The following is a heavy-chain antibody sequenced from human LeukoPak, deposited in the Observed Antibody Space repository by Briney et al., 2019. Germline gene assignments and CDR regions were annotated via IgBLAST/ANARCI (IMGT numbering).Heavy chain of an antibody. Sequence: GASVKVSCKASGYTFTSYGISWVRQAPGQGLEWMGWISAYNGNRNYAQNLQGRVTVTTDTSTSTAYMELRSPRSDDTAVYYCARDRGSSWTYYFDYWGQGTLVTVSS. D-gene: IGHD6-13*01. V-gene: IGHV1-18*01. CDR3: ARDRGSSWTYYFDY. J-gene: IGHJ4*02. CDR2: ISAYNGNR. CDR1: GYTFTSYG.